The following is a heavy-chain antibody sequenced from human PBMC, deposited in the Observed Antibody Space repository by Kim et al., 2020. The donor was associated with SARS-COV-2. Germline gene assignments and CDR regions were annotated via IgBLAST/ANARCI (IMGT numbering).Heavy chain of an antibody. CDR3: ARVFDASGYAYFDY. CDR2: IYYSGST. J-gene: IGHJ4*02. CDR1: GGSISSYY. Sequence: SETLSLTCTVSGGSISSYYWSWIRQPPGKGLEWIGYIYYSGSTNYNPSLKSRVTISVDTSKNQFSLKLSSVTAADTAVYYCARVFDASGYAYFDYWGQGTLVTVSS. V-gene: IGHV4-59*01. D-gene: IGHD5-12*01.